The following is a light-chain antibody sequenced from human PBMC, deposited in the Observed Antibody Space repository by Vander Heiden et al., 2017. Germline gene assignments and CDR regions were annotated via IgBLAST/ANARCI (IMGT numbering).Light chain of an antibody. J-gene: IGKJ1*01. Sequence: EIVMTQSPATLSVSPGERATLPCGASQSVSSNLAWYQQKPGQAPRLLIYGASTRATGIPARFSGSGSGTEFTLTISSLQSEDFAFYYCQQYNNWPQRTFGQGTKVEIK. CDR2: GAS. CDR1: QSVSSN. CDR3: QQYNNWPQRT. V-gene: IGKV3-15*01.